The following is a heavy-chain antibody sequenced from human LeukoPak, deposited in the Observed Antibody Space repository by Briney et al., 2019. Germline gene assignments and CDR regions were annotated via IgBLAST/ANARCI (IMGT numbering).Heavy chain of an antibody. CDR2: IWLAGSNT. D-gene: IGHD3-16*02. CDR3: ARAPYDYVWGSYRFAQVSGMDV. CDR1: GFTLSSYG. V-gene: IGHV3-33*01. Sequence: GRSLRPSCAASGFTLSSYGVHWVRQAPGKGREWVAVIWLAGSNTSYADSVKGRFTISRDNSKNPLYLQMNSLRAEDTAVNYWARAPYDYVWGSYRFAQVSGMDVWGEGTTVTVP. J-gene: IGHJ6*02.